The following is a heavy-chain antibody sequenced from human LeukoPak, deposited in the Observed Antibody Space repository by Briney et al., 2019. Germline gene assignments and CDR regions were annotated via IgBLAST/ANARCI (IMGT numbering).Heavy chain of an antibody. CDR1: DAVGAFTDSY. CDR3: ARVFNNNWYKYVRA. Sequence: SETVSLTCAVYDAVGAFTDSYWSWLRQPPGKGLEWIGDINHSGTTNYNSSLKSRITISVDPSKKQFSLNLNSVTAADTAVYFCARVFNNNWYKYVRAWGQGSLVTVSS. CDR2: INHSGTT. D-gene: IGHD1/OR15-1a*01. V-gene: IGHV4-34*01. J-gene: IGHJ1*01.